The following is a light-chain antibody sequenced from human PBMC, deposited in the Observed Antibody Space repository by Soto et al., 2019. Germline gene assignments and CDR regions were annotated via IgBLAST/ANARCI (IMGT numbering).Light chain of an antibody. CDR2: EVT. V-gene: IGLV2-8*01. CDR1: SSDVGGYNY. J-gene: IGLJ3*02. CDR3: SSYAASNNFYFV. Sequence: QSALTQPPSASGSPGQSVTISCTGTSSDVGGYNYVSWYQQYPGRAPKLMIYEVTKRPSVVADRFSGSKSGNTASLTVSGLQAEDEADYYCSSYAASNNFYFVFGGGTKLTVL.